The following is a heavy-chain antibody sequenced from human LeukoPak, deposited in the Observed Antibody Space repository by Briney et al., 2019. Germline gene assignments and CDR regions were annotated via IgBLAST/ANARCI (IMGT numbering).Heavy chain of an antibody. J-gene: IGHJ4*02. CDR2: INPCGGST. D-gene: IGHD2-15*01. Sequence: ASVKVSCKASGYTFTSYYMHWVRQAPGQGLEWMGVINPCGGSTSYAQKFQGRVTMTRDTSTSTVYMELSSLRSEDTAVYYCARGYCSGGSCYNYFDYWGQGTLVTVS. CDR1: GYTFTSYY. CDR3: ARGYCSGGSCYNYFDY. V-gene: IGHV1-46*01.